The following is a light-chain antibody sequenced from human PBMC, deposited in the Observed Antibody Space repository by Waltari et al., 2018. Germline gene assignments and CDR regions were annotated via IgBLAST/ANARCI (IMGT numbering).Light chain of an antibody. Sequence: QSVLTQPPSASGTPGQRVSISCSGSRSNIGSNTVNWYQQLPGTAPKLLIFITDQPPSGVPDRFSGSNSATSASLAISVLHSEDEAEYHCAVWDDSLNGPLFGGGTKLTVL. J-gene: IGLJ2*01. CDR1: RSNIGSNT. CDR3: AVWDDSLNGPL. V-gene: IGLV1-44*01. CDR2: ITD.